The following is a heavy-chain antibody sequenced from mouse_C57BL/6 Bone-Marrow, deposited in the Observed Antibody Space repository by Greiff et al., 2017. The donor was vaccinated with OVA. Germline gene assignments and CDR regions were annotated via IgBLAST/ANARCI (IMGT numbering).Heavy chain of an antibody. V-gene: IGHV5-9-1*02. CDR2: ISSGGDYI. J-gene: IGHJ4*01. CDR3: TSEGYYAMDY. CDR1: GFTFSSYA. Sequence: EVKLMESGEGLVKPGGSLKLSCAASGFTFSSYAMSWVRQTPEKRLEWVAYISSGGDYIYYADTVKGRFTISRDNARNTLYLQMSSLNLEDTAMEYYTSEGYYAMDYWGQGTSVTVSS.